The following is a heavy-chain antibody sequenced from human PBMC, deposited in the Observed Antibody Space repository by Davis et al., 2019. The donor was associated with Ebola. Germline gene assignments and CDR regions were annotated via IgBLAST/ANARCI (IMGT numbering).Heavy chain of an antibody. D-gene: IGHD5-18*01. CDR1: GFTFSGYW. Sequence: HTGGSLRLSCVASGFTFSGYWMHWVRQAPGKGLVWVSRINSDGSSTSYADSVKGRFTISRDNAKNSLYLQMNSLRDEDTAVYYCARTGYSYGYYFDYWGQGTLVTVSS. CDR2: INSDGSST. CDR3: ARTGYSYGYYFDY. J-gene: IGHJ4*02. V-gene: IGHV3-74*01.